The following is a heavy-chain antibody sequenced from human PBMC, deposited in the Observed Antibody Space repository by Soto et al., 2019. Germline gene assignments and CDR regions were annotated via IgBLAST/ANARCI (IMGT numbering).Heavy chain of an antibody. CDR3: AREGRTTGTSYYYYYYGMDV. V-gene: IGHV3-13*01. J-gene: IGHJ6*02. CDR1: GFTFSSYD. Sequence: PGGSLRLSCAASGFTFSSYDMHWVRQATGKGPEWVSAIGTAGDTYYPGSVKGRFTISRENAKNSLYLQMNSLRAGDTAVYYCAREGRTTGTSYYYYYYGMDVWGQGATVTVSS. D-gene: IGHD1-1*01. CDR2: IGTAGDT.